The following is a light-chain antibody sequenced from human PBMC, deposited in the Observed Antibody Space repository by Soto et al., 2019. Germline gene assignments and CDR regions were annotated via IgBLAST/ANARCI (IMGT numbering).Light chain of an antibody. CDR2: AAS. CDR1: QGINNW. V-gene: IGKV1-12*01. J-gene: IGKJ2*01. Sequence: DIQMTQSPSSVSASVGDRVTITCRASQGINNWLAWYQEKPGKAPKLLIYAASNLQSGVPSRFSGSGSGTDFTLTIISLQPEDFATYYCQQANSFPYTFGQGTKLEIK. CDR3: QQANSFPYT.